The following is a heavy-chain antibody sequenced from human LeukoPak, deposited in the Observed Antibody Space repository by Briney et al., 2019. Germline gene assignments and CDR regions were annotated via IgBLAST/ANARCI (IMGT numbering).Heavy chain of an antibody. D-gene: IGHD5-18*01. V-gene: IGHV3-20*04. Sequence: GESLRLFCAASGFTFEDYAMNWVRQVPGRGLEWVSGINWNGRITEYADSVKDRFTISRQNTKNSLYLYMNNLGGEDTALYFCARGSVQLWLRDTYYYMDVWGKGTTVTVSS. CDR2: INWNGRIT. CDR1: GFTFEDYA. J-gene: IGHJ6*03. CDR3: ARGSVQLWLRDTYYYMDV.